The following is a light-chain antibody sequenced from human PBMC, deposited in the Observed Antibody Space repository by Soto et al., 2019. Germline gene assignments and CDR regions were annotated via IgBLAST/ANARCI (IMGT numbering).Light chain of an antibody. Sequence: ENVLTQSPATLSLSPGEGATLSCRASESVGSDLAWYQQKPGQPPRLLIYDVSGRATGAPARFSGSGSGTDFTLTISSLEPEDFAVYYCQQRDSWPLTVGGGTKVEIK. V-gene: IGKV3-11*01. J-gene: IGKJ4*01. CDR3: QQRDSWPLT. CDR1: ESVGSD. CDR2: DVS.